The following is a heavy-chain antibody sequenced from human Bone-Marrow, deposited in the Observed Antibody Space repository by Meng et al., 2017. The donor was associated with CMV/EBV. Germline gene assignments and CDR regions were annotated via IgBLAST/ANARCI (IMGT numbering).Heavy chain of an antibody. D-gene: IGHD3-16*01. CDR3: ARDRVWGLAY. Sequence: SETLSLTCTVSGGSISSGGYYWSWIRQHPGKGLEWIGHIDYSGSTYYNPSLKSRLIVSVDTSKNQFSLKLSSMTAADTAVYYCARDRVWGLAYWGQGNLVTVSS. CDR2: IDYSGST. CDR1: GGSISSGGYY. J-gene: IGHJ4*02. V-gene: IGHV4-31*03.